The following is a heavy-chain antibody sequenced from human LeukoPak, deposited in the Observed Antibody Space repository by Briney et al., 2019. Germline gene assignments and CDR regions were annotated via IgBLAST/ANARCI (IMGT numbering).Heavy chain of an antibody. CDR1: GYTFTGYY. Sequence: ASVKVSCKASGYTFTGYYMHWVRQAPGQGLEWMGWINPNSGGTNYAQKFQGRVTMTRDTSISTAYMELRSLRSEDTAVYYCAGNDYGELYMDVWGKGTTVTVSS. CDR3: AGNDYGELYMDV. J-gene: IGHJ6*03. V-gene: IGHV1-2*02. CDR2: INPNSGGT. D-gene: IGHD4-17*01.